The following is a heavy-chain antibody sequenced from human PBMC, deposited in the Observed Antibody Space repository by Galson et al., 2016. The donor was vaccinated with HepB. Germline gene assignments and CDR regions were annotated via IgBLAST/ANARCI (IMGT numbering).Heavy chain of an antibody. V-gene: IGHV3-23*01. CDR1: GFTFSSNA. CDR3: ADSGDSSGYYSYLFDN. Sequence: SLRLSCAASGFTFSSNAMSWVRQAPGKGLEWVSAISGTGGYTYYADSVKGRFTISRDNSKNTLYLQMNSLRAEDTAIYYCADSGDSSGYYSYLFDNWGQGALVTVSS. D-gene: IGHD3-22*01. CDR2: ISGTGGYT. J-gene: IGHJ4*02.